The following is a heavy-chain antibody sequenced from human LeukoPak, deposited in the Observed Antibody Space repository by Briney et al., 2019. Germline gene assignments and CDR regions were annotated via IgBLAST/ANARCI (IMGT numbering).Heavy chain of an antibody. J-gene: IGHJ4*02. Sequence: GGSLRLSCAASGFTFSSYAMHWVRQAPGKGLEWVAVISYDGSNKYYADSVKGRFTISRDNSKNTLYLQMNSLRAEDTGVYYCARGEVVTRTTWNYWGQGTLVTVSS. CDR1: GFTFSSYA. V-gene: IGHV3-30-3*01. CDR3: ARGEVVTRTTWNY. CDR2: ISYDGSNK. D-gene: IGHD1-20*01.